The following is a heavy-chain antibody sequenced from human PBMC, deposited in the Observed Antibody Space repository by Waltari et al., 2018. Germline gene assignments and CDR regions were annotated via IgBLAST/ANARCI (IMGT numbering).Heavy chain of an antibody. D-gene: IGHD3-10*01. CDR3: ARDTTMVRGTYFDY. CDR2: ISDDGSNK. J-gene: IGHJ4*02. CDR1: GFTFSSYA. Sequence: QVQLVESGGGVVQPGRSLSLSCSASGFTFSSYAMHWVRQAPGKGLEWVAVISDDGSNKYYADSVKGRFTISRDNSKNTLYLQMNSLRAEDTAVYYCARDTTMVRGTYFDYWGQGTLVTVSS. V-gene: IGHV3-30-3*01.